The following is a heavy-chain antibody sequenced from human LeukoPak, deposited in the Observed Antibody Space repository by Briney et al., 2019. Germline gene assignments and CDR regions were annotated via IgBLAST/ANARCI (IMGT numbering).Heavy chain of an antibody. CDR3: ARGDIYWDY. CDR2: IHPNSGGT. Sequence: RASVKVSCTASGYTFTAYYVHWVRQAPGQGLEWMGWIHPNSGGTKYAQNFQGRVTMTRDTSISTAYMELSSLRSDDTAVYYCARGDIYWDYWGQGTQVTVSS. D-gene: IGHD2-15*01. CDR1: GYTFTAYY. V-gene: IGHV1-2*02. J-gene: IGHJ4*02.